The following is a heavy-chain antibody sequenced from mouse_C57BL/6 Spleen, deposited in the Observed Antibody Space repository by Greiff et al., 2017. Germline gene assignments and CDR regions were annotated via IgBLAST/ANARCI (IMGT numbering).Heavy chain of an antibody. CDR2: IWWDDDK. CDR3: ARHYYGSSYFWFAY. D-gene: IGHD1-1*01. CDR1: GFSLSTFGMG. Sequence: QVQLKESGPGILQPSQTLSLTCSFSGFSLSTFGMGVGWIRQPSGKGLEWLAHIWWDDDKYYNPALKSRLTISKDTSKNQVFLKIANVDTADTATYYCARHYYGSSYFWFAYWGQGTLVTVSA. J-gene: IGHJ3*01. V-gene: IGHV8-8*01.